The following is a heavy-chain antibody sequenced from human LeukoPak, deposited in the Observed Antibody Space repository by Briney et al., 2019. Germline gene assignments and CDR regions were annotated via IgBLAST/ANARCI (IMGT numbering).Heavy chain of an antibody. CDR1: GGSISSYY. CDR3: ARLSGVTIDY. CDR2: IYYSGST. Sequence: PSETLSLTCTVSGGSISSYYWSWTRQPPGKGLEWIGYIYYSGSTNYNPSPKSRVTISVDTSKNQFSLKLSSVTAADTAVYYCARLSGVTIDYWGQGTLVTVSS. J-gene: IGHJ4*02. V-gene: IGHV4-59*08. D-gene: IGHD2-21*02.